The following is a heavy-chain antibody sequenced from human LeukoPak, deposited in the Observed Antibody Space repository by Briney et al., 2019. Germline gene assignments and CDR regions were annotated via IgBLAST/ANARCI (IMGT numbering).Heavy chain of an antibody. D-gene: IGHD4-17*01. Sequence: PSETLSLTCTVSGGSISSYYWSWIRQPPGKGLEWIGYICYSGSTNYNPSLKSRVTISVDTSKNQFSLKLSSVTAADTAVYYCARAHGDYAKWFDPWGQGTLVTVSS. CDR3: ARAHGDYAKWFDP. CDR1: GGSISSYY. CDR2: ICYSGST. V-gene: IGHV4-59*01. J-gene: IGHJ5*02.